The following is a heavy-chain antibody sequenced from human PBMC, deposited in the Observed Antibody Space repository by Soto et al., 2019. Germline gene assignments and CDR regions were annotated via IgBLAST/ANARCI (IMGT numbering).Heavy chain of an antibody. Sequence: SETLPLTCTVSGGSISSYYWSWIRQPPGKGLEWIGYIYYSGSTNYNHSLKSRVTISVDTSKNQFSLKLSSVTAADTAVYYCVMGELCIPTAVTDYRGQGTLLTRSS. V-gene: IGHV4-59*01. D-gene: IGHD6-13*01. CDR3: VMGELCIPTAVTDY. J-gene: IGHJ4*02. CDR2: IYYSGST. CDR1: GGSISSYY.